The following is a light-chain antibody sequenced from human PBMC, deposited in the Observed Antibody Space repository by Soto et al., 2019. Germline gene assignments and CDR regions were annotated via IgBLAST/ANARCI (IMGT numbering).Light chain of an antibody. J-gene: IGLJ3*02. CDR1: SSDVGGYND. CDR3: CSYAGSFTWV. CDR2: DVS. Sequence: QSALTQPRSVSGSPGQSVTISCTGTSSDVGGYNDVSWYQQHPGKAPKLMLYDVSKRPSGVPDRVPGSKSGNTASLTISGLQAEDEADYYCCSYAGSFTWVFGGGTKVTVL. V-gene: IGLV2-11*01.